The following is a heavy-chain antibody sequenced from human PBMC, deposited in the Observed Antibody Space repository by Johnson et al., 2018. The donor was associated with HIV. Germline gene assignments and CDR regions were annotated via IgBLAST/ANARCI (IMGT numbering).Heavy chain of an antibody. J-gene: IGHJ3*02. CDR3: ARESSAGEYSYGII. D-gene: IGHD5-18*01. Sequence: VQLVESGGGVVQPGGSLRLSCAASGFTVSSNFMTWVRQAPGKGLEWVSVIYRGGSTYYADSVKGRFTISRDNSKNTLYLQMNSLRAEDTAVYYCARESSAGEYSYGIIWGQGTMVTVSS. V-gene: IGHV3-66*02. CDR1: GFTVSSNF. CDR2: IYRGGST.